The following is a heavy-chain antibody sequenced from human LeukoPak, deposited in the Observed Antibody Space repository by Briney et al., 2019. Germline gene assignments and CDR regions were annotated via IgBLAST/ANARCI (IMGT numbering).Heavy chain of an antibody. D-gene: IGHD2-2*01. CDR1: GFTFSNAW. Sequence: GGSLRLSCAASGFTFSNAWMSWVRQAPGKGLEWVGRIKSKTDGGTTDYAAPVKGRFTISRDDSKNTLYLQMNSLKTEDTAVYYCTGQGIVVVPAAMLDWFDPWGQGTLVTVSS. CDR2: IKSKTDGGTT. CDR3: TGQGIVVVPAAMLDWFDP. J-gene: IGHJ5*02. V-gene: IGHV3-15*01.